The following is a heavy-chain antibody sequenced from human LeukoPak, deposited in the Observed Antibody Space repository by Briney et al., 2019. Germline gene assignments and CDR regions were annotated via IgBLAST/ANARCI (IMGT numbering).Heavy chain of an antibody. CDR3: AKEVDYYDSSGYYEYFQH. V-gene: IGHV3-23*01. CDR2: ISGSGGST. J-gene: IGHJ1*01. D-gene: IGHD3-22*01. Sequence: GASLRLSCAASGFTFSGYAMSWVRQAPGKGLEWVSAISGSGGSTYYADSVKGRFTISRDNSKNTLYLQMNSLRAEDTAVYYCAKEVDYYDSSGYYEYFQHWGQGTLVTVSS. CDR1: GFTFSGYA.